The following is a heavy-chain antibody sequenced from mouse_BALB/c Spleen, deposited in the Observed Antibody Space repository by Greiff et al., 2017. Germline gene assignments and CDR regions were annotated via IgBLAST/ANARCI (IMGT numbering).Heavy chain of an antibody. CDR3: ALRYAMDY. D-gene: IGHD1-1*01. Sequence: VKLQESGAELAKPGASVKMSCKASGYTFTSYWMHWVKQRPGQGLEWIGYINPSTGYTEYNQKFKDKATLTADKSSSTAYMQLSSLTSEDSAVYYCALRYAMDYWGQGTSVTVSS. J-gene: IGHJ4*01. CDR2: INPSTGYT. V-gene: IGHV1-7*01. CDR1: GYTFTSYW.